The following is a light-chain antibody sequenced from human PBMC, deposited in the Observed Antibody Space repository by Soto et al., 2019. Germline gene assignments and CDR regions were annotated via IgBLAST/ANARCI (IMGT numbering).Light chain of an antibody. Sequence: EIVMTQSPATLSVSPGERATLSCRASQSVSINLAWYQQKPGQAPRLLIYGASTRATGIPGRFSGSGSGTEFTLTISSLQSEDFAVYYCQQYKNWPKTFGQGTKVEIK. J-gene: IGKJ1*01. CDR1: QSVSIN. CDR3: QQYKNWPKT. V-gene: IGKV3-15*01. CDR2: GAS.